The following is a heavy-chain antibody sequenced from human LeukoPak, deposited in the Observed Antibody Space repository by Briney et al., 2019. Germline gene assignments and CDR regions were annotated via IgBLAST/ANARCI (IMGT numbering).Heavy chain of an antibody. CDR1: GFTFDDYA. CDR3: AKVGDFDI. J-gene: IGHJ3*02. CDR2: ISWKSGYI. D-gene: IGHD2-21*01. Sequence: GGSLRLSCAASGFTFDDYALHWVRQAPGKGLEWVSGISWKSGYIGYADSVKGRFTISRDNAKTSLYLQMSSLRPEDTALYYCAKVGDFDIWGQGTMVTVSS. V-gene: IGHV3-9*01.